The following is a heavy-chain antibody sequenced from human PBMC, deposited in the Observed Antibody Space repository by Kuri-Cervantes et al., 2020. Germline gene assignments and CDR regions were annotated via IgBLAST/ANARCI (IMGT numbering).Heavy chain of an antibody. Sequence: GGSLRLSCAASGFTFSSYSMNWVRQAPGKGLEWVSSISSSSSYIYYADSVKGRFTISRDNAKNSLYLQMNSLRAEDTAVYYCARGLLWFGELFLPQFDYWGQGTLVTVSS. D-gene: IGHD3-10*01. CDR3: ARGLLWFGELFLPQFDY. V-gene: IGHV3-21*01. J-gene: IGHJ4*02. CDR1: GFTFSSYS. CDR2: ISSSSSYI.